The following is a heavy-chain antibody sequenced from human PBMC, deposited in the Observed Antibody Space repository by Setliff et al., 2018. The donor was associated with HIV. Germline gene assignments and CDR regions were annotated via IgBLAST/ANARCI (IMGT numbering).Heavy chain of an antibody. CDR1: GCTLTELS. CDR2: FDPEDGET. V-gene: IGHV1-24*01. CDR3: ATDPGYSRTWYPESFQH. D-gene: IGHD6-13*01. J-gene: IGHJ1*01. Sequence: ASVKVSCKISGCTLTELSIHWVRQAPGKGLEWMANFDPEDGETFYAQKFQGRLTMTEDTSTDKAYMELRSLRSDDTALYYCATDPGYSRTWYPESFQHRGQGTVVTVSS.